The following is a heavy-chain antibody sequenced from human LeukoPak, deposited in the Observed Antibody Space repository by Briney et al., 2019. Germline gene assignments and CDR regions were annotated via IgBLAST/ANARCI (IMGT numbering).Heavy chain of an antibody. Sequence: SETLSLTCTVSGGSITSRNYYWGWICQPPGKGLEWIGSIYSSGSTYYNPSLKSRVTISVDTSKNQFSLKLSSVTAADTAVYYCARGVSDFWSGYDFDYWGQGTLVTVSS. V-gene: IGHV4-39*07. J-gene: IGHJ4*02. D-gene: IGHD3-3*01. CDR2: IYSSGST. CDR3: ARGVSDFWSGYDFDY. CDR1: GGSITSRNYY.